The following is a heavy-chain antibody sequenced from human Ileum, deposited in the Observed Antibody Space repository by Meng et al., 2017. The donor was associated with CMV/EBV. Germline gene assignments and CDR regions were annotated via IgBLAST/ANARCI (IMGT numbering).Heavy chain of an antibody. CDR3: VRDFRGAGDY. CDR1: GFSFSDYY. J-gene: IGHJ4*02. D-gene: IGHD4-17*01. CDR2: IRDNADTYST. Sequence: GGSLRLSCATSGFSFSDYYMDWFRQAPGKGLECVGRIRDNADTYSTDYAASVKGRFTISRDDSKKSLYLQMNSLKIEDTAVYYCVRDFRGAGDYWGQGTPVTVSS. V-gene: IGHV3-72*01.